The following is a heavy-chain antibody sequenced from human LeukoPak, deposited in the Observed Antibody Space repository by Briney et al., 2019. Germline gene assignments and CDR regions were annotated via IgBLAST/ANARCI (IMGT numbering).Heavy chain of an antibody. Sequence: ASVKVSCKVSGASLSETFIHWVRQAPGQWLEWMGGFDPEDGESIFAQRFQGRFSMTEDTSTDTAYMELRSLRPEDTAVYYCATADKWEPLDYWGQGTLVTVSS. J-gene: IGHJ4*02. CDR1: GASLSETF. CDR2: FDPEDGES. D-gene: IGHD1-26*01. V-gene: IGHV1-24*01. CDR3: ATADKWEPLDY.